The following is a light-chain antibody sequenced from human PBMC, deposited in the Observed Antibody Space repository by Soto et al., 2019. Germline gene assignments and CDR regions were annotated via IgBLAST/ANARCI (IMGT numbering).Light chain of an antibody. Sequence: EIVLTQSPATLSLSPGERATLSCRASQSVSSYLAWYQQKPGQAPRLLMYEASNRATGIPARFSGGGSGTDFTLTISSLEPEDFAVYYCQQYNNWWTFGQGTKVDIK. V-gene: IGKV3-11*01. CDR3: QQYNNWWT. J-gene: IGKJ1*01. CDR2: EAS. CDR1: QSVSSY.